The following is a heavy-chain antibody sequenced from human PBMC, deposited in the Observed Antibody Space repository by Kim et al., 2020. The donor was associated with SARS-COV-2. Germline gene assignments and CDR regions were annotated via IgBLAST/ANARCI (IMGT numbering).Heavy chain of an antibody. CDR1: GFTFSSYE. CDR2: ISSSGSTI. D-gene: IGHD6-19*01. V-gene: IGHV3-48*03. CDR3: AKPGYSSGWYYYFDY. J-gene: IGHJ4*02. Sequence: GGSLRLSCAASGFTFSSYEMNWVRQAPGKGLEWVSYISSSGSTIYYADSVKGRFTISRDNAKNSLYLQMNSLRAEDTAVYYCAKPGYSSGWYYYFDYWGQGTLVTVSS.